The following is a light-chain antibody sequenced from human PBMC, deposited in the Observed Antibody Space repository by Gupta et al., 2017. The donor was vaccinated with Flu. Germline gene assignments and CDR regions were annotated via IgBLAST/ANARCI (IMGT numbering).Light chain of an antibody. V-gene: IGKV3-15*01. CDR1: QSVGTN. CDR3: QKYYEWPAT. Sequence: EMVMTQSPATLSVSPGERATLSCRVSQSVGTNFAWYQQKPGQAPRLLSYGVSTRATGIPARFSGGGSETEFTLTISSLQSEDFAVYYCQKYYEWPATFGQGTRLEIK. J-gene: IGKJ5*01. CDR2: GVS.